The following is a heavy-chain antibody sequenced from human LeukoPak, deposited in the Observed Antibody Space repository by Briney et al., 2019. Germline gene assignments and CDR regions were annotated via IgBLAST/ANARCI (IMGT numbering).Heavy chain of an antibody. CDR2: INSDGSWT. Sequence: GGSLRLSCAASGNYWMHWVRRAPGKGLVWVSHINSDGSWTSYADSVKGRFTISKDNAKNTVYLQMNSLRAEDTAVYYCVSFYETYWGRGTLVTVSS. CDR1: GNYW. D-gene: IGHD2/OR15-2a*01. V-gene: IGHV3-74*01. J-gene: IGHJ4*02. CDR3: VSFYETY.